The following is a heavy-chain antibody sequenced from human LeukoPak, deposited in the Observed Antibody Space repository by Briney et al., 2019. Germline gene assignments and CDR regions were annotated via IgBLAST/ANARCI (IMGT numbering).Heavy chain of an antibody. CDR1: GGSISSHY. Sequence: SETLSLTCTVSGGSISSHYWSWIRQPPGKGLEWIGYIYYSGSTNYNPSLKSRVTISVDTSKNQFSLKLSSVPAADTAVYYCAREGYSYGSFEYWGQGTLVTVSS. CDR3: AREGYSYGSFEY. J-gene: IGHJ4*02. V-gene: IGHV4-59*11. CDR2: IYYSGST. D-gene: IGHD5-18*01.